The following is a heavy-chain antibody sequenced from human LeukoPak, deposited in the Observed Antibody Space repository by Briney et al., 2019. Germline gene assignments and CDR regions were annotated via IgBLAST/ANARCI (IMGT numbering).Heavy chain of an antibody. CDR2: IYHSGRT. J-gene: IGHJ4*02. CDR3: ARVQGSYFSNAFFDY. CDR1: GYSISSGYY. D-gene: IGHD3-10*01. Sequence: SETLSLTCTVSGYSISSGYYWGWIRQPPGKGLEWIGSIYHSGRTFYNPSLKSRVTISVDTSKNQFSLKLTSVTAADTAVYYCARVQGSYFSNAFFDYWGQGTLVTVSS. V-gene: IGHV4-38-2*02.